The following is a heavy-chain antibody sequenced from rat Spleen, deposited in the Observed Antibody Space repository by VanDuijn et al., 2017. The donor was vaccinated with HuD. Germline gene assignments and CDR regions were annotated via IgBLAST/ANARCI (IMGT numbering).Heavy chain of an antibody. D-gene: IGHD4-3*01. V-gene: IGHV2-30*01. CDR3: ARHLREASGVMDA. CDR2: IWTGGST. J-gene: IGHJ4*01. CDR1: GFSLTSYN. Sequence: QVQLKESGPGLVQPSQTLSLTCTVSGFSLTSYNVHWVRQPTGKGLEWMGVIWTGGSTDYNSALKSRLSISRDTSKSQVFLKMNSLQTEDIATYYCARHLREASGVMDAWGQGASVTVSS.